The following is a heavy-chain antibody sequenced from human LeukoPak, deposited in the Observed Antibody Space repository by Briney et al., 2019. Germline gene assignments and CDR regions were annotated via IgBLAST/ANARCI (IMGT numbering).Heavy chain of an antibody. CDR3: ARALLVLAGTNFDY. Sequence: ASVKVSCQASGYTFTGYYLHWVRQAPGQGPEWMGWINPNSGDTHSAQKFQGRVTMTRDTSISTGYMELSRLTSDDTAVYYCARALLVLAGTNFDYWGQGSLVTVSP. CDR2: INPNSGDT. J-gene: IGHJ4*02. V-gene: IGHV1-2*02. D-gene: IGHD6-19*01. CDR1: GYTFTGYY.